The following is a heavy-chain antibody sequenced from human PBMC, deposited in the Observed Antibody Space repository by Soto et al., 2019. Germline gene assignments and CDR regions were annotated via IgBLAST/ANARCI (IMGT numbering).Heavy chain of an antibody. Sequence: QVQLVESGGGVVQPGRSLRLSCAASGFPFSSYGMHWFRQAPGKGLEWVAHISYDGSNKHYTDSVKGRFTISRDNSKNMLYLQMSSLRAEDTAVYYCAGCQYYFDYCGQGTRVSVSS. CDR3: AGCQYYFDY. J-gene: IGHJ4*02. CDR2: ISYDGSNK. V-gene: IGHV3-30*03. CDR1: GFPFSSYG.